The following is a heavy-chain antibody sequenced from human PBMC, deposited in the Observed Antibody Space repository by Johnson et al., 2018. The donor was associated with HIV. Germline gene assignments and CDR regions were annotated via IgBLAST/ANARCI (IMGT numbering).Heavy chain of an antibody. V-gene: IGHV3-30*02. CDR3: ARGGAVTRRSADAFDI. CDR2: IRYDGSNK. CDR1: GFTFSSYG. D-gene: IGHD4-11*01. Sequence: QVQLVESGGGVVQPGGSLRLSCAASGFTFSSYGMHWVRQAPGKGLEWVAFIRYDGSNKYYADSVKGRFTISRDNSKKTLYLQMNSLRAEDTAVYYCARGGAVTRRSADAFDIWGQGTMVTVSS. J-gene: IGHJ3*02.